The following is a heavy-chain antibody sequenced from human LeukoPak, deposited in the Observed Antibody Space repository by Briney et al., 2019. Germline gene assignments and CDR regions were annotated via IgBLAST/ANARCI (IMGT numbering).Heavy chain of an antibody. CDR3: ARDGGATTNFDY. D-gene: IGHD1-26*01. J-gene: IGHJ4*02. CDR1: GGTFSIYA. Sequence: SVKVSCKASGGTFSIYAISWVRQAPGQGLEWMGGIIPIFGTANYAQKFQGRVTITADESTSTAYMELSSLRSEDTAVYYCARDGGATTNFDYWGQGTLVSVSS. V-gene: IGHV1-69*13. CDR2: IIPIFGTA.